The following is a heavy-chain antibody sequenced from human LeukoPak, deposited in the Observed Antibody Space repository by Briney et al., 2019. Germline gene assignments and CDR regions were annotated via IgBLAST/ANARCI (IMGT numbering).Heavy chain of an antibody. V-gene: IGHV4-59*08. J-gene: IGHJ4*02. CDR2: IYYSGST. D-gene: IGHD3-22*01. Sequence: SETLSLTCTVSGGSISKNYWGWIRQPPGKGLEWIGYIYYSGSTNYNPSLKSRVTISVDTSKNQFSLKLSSVTAADTAVYYCARHGPKVRYDSSGPYFDYWGQGTLVTVSS. CDR1: GGSISKNY. CDR3: ARHGPKVRYDSSGPYFDY.